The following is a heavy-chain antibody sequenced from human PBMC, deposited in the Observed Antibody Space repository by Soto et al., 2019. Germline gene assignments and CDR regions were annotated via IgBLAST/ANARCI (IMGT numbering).Heavy chain of an antibody. CDR3: ARGDSTDCSNGVCSFFYNHDMDV. J-gene: IGHJ6*02. Sequence: GPSVKVSCKASGYSFTDYHIHWVRQAPGQGLEWLGRINPKSGGTSTAQKFQGWVTTTTDTSISTASMELTRLTSDDTAIYYCARGDSTDCSNGVCSFFYNHDMDVWGQGTTVTVSS. CDR2: INPKSGGT. D-gene: IGHD2-8*01. V-gene: IGHV1-2*04. CDR1: GYSFTDYH.